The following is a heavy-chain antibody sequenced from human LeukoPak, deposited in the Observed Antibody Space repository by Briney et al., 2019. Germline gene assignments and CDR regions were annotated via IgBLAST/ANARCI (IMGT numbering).Heavy chain of an antibody. Sequence: PGGSLRLSRAASGFTVSNNYMSWVRQAPGKGLESVSLIYSADSTYYADSVKGRFTISRDNSKNTLYLQMNSLRVEDTAMYYCATRNYWGQGTLVTVSS. CDR1: GFTVSNNY. CDR2: IYSADST. V-gene: IGHV3-53*01. CDR3: ATRNY. J-gene: IGHJ4*02.